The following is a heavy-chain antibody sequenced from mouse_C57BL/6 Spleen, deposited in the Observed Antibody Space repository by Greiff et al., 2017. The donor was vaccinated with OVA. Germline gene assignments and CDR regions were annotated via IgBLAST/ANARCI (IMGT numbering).Heavy chain of an antibody. CDR2: IYPGDGDT. D-gene: IGHD2-1*01. CDR3: ARPYGNYDYAMDY. J-gene: IGHJ4*01. V-gene: IGHV1-82*01. Sequence: VQLVESGPELVKPGASVKISCKASGYAFSSSWMNWVKQRPGKGLEWIGRIYPGDGDTNYNGKFKGKATLTADKSSSTAYMQLSSLTSEDSAVYFCARPYGNYDYAMDYWGQGTSVTVSS. CDR1: GYAFSSSW.